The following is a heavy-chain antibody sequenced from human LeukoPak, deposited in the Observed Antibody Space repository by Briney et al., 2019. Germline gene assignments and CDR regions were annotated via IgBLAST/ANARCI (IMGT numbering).Heavy chain of an antibody. D-gene: IGHD6-13*01. CDR2: IIPILGIA. CDR3: ARESELYSSNDY. CDR1: GGTFSSYA. V-gene: IGHV1-69*04. J-gene: IGHJ4*02. Sequence: SVKVSCKASGGTFSSYAISWVRQAPGQGLAWMGRIIPILGIANYAQKFQGRVTITADKSTSTAYMELSSLRSEDTAVYYCARESELYSSNDYWGQGTLVTVSS.